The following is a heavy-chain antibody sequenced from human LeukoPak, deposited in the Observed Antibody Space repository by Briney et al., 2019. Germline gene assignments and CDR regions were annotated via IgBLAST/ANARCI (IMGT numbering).Heavy chain of an antibody. CDR1: GYTFTGYY. CDR3: ATIRDGYTRGAFDI. J-gene: IGHJ3*02. Sequence: ASVQVSCKASGYTFTGYYMHWVRQAPGQGLEWMGWINPNSGGTNYAQKFQGRVTMTRDTSISTAYMELSRLRSDDTAVYYCATIRDGYTRGAFDIWGQGTMVTVSS. V-gene: IGHV1-2*02. D-gene: IGHD5-24*01. CDR2: INPNSGGT.